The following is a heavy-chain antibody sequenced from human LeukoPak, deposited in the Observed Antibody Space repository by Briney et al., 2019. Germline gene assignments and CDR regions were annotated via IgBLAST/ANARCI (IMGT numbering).Heavy chain of an antibody. CDR3: ARAPYGSGFDY. D-gene: IGHD3-10*01. V-gene: IGHV4-38-2*02. J-gene: IGHJ4*02. CDR1: GYSISSDYY. CDR2: IYHSGST. Sequence: SETLSLTCTVSGYSISSDYYWGWIRQPPGKGLEWIGSIYHSGSTYYNPSLKSRVTISVDTSKNQFSLNLSSVTAAGTAVYYCARAPYGSGFDYWGQGTLVTVSS.